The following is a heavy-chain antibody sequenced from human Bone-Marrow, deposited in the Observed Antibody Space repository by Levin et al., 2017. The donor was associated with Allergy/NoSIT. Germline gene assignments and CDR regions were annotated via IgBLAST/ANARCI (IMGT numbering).Heavy chain of an antibody. CDR2: MNPNSGNT. Sequence: GESLKISCKASGYTFSTYDITWVRQATGQGLEWVGWMNPNSGNTGYSQRFKGRVTMTGDTSISTAYMELSSLRSEDTAVYYCARAVRNQLLSDVWGQGTTISVSS. D-gene: IGHD2-2*01. J-gene: IGHJ3*01. CDR1: GYTFSTYD. V-gene: IGHV1-8*01. CDR3: ARAVRNQLLSDV.